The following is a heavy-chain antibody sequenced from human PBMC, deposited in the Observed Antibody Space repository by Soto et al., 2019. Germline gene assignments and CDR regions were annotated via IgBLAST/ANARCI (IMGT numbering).Heavy chain of an antibody. CDR1: GYTFTSYG. D-gene: IGHD3-3*01. CDR2: ISAYNGNT. Sequence: ASVKVSCKASGYTFTSYGISWVRQAPGQGLEWMGWISAYNGNTNYAQKLQGRVTMTTDTSTSTAYMELRSLRSDDTAVYYCARGPRDTIFGVVSYWGQGTLVTVSS. CDR3: ARGPRDTIFGVVSY. J-gene: IGHJ4*02. V-gene: IGHV1-18*01.